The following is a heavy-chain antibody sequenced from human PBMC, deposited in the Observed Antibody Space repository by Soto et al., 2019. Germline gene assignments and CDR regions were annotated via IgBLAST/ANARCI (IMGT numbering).Heavy chain of an antibody. CDR1: GYTFTSYG. D-gene: IGHD6-6*01. V-gene: IGHV1-18*01. Sequence: QVHLVQSGAEVKKPGASVKVSCKCSGYTFTSYGITWVRQAPGQGLEWMGWISAHNGNTDDAPKVQGRVTVTRDTSTSTAYMELRSLRSDDTAVYYCARGRDGDYWGQGALVPVSP. J-gene: IGHJ4*02. CDR3: ARGRDGDY. CDR2: ISAHNGNT.